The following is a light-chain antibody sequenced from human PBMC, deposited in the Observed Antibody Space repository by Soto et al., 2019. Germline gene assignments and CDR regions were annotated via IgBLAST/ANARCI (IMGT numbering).Light chain of an antibody. CDR3: QQYDNLPRIT. CDR1: QDVSDN. J-gene: IGKJ5*01. V-gene: IGKV1-33*01. Sequence: DIQMTQSPSSLSASVGDRVTITCQASQDVSDNFCWYQQKPGKAPKLLIYDASKLETGVPSRFSGNGSGALFPFTISSLQPEDIATYYCQQYDNLPRITFGQGTRLEIK. CDR2: DAS.